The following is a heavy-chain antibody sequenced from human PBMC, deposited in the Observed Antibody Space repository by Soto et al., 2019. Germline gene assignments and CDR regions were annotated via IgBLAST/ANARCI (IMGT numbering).Heavy chain of an antibody. V-gene: IGHV3-48*03. Sequence: EEQLVESGGGLVQPGGSLRLSCTSSGFALNTYDMNWFRKAQGKALEWISHIATGGDRIYYADSVKGRFTISRDNARNSLYLQMNSLRDEDTALYYCAGERVLIYAPYDAFNMWGQGTLVTVSS. CDR3: AGERVLIYAPYDAFNM. CDR2: IATGGDRI. D-gene: IGHD2-8*01. CDR1: GFALNTYD. J-gene: IGHJ3*02.